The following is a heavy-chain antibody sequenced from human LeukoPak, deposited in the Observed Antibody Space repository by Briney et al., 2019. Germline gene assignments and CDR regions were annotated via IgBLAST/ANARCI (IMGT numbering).Heavy chain of an antibody. J-gene: IGHJ4*02. CDR3: ARGATGATGYFDY. D-gene: IGHD1-26*01. V-gene: IGHV3-48*03. CDR1: GFTFSTYE. Sequence: GGSLRLSCAASGFTFSTYEMNWVRQAPGKGLEWVSYIPSSGSTIYYVDSVKGRFTISRDNAKNSLYLQMNSLRVEDTAVYYCARGATGATGYFDYWGQGTLVIFSS. CDR2: IPSSGSTI.